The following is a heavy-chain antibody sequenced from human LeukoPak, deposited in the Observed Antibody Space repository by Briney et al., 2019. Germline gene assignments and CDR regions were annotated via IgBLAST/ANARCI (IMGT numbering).Heavy chain of an antibody. V-gene: IGHV3-30*02. J-gene: IGHJ4*02. D-gene: IGHD3-22*01. CDR1: GFTFSSYA. CDR3: ARVRDSSGYYYFDY. Sequence: GGSLRLSCAASGFTFSSYAMHWVRQAPDKGLEWVAFIRYDGSNKYYADSVKGRFTISRDNAKNSLYLQMNSLRAEDTAVYYCARVRDSSGYYYFDYWGQGTLVTVSS. CDR2: IRYDGSNK.